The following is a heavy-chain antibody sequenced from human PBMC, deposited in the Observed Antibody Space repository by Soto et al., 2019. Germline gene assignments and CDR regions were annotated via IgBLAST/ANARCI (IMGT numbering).Heavy chain of an antibody. J-gene: IGHJ4*02. CDR2: IYHSGST. V-gene: IGHV4-30-2*02. CDR1: GGSISSGGYS. D-gene: IGHD4-17*01. CDR3: ARRYGASFDY. Sequence: SETLSLTCAVYGGSISSGGYSWSWIRQPPGKGLEWIGYIYHSGSTYYNPSLKSRVTISVDTSKNQFSLKLSSVTAADTAVYYCARRYGASFDYWGQGTLVTVSS.